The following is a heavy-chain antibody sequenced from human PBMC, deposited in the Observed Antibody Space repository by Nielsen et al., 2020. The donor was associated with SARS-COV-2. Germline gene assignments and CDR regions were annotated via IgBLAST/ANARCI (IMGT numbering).Heavy chain of an antibody. CDR3: ASSVYGSGSYSYYFDY. V-gene: IGHV4-39*01. CDR2: IYYSGST. D-gene: IGHD3-10*01. Sequence: SETLSLTCTVSGGSISSSSYYWGWIRQPPGKGLEWIGSIYYSGSTYYNPSLKSRVTISVDTSKNQFSLKLSSVTAADTAVNYCASSVYGSGSYSYYFDYWGQGTLVTVSS. J-gene: IGHJ4*02. CDR1: GGSISSSSYY.